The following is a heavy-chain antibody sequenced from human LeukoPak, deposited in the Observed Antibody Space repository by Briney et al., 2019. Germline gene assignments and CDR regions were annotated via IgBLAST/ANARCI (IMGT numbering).Heavy chain of an antibody. CDR1: GGTISSSSYY. Sequence: NPSETLSLTCTVSGGTISSSSYYWAWIRQPPGKGLEWIGSFHYGGTTHYSPSLKSRVTVAVDTSRNQFSLRLSSVGAEDTAVYYCARRSLYSSPRWGQGTLVTVSS. CDR3: ARRSLYSSPR. D-gene: IGHD4-11*01. CDR2: FHYGGTT. V-gene: IGHV4-39*01. J-gene: IGHJ4*02.